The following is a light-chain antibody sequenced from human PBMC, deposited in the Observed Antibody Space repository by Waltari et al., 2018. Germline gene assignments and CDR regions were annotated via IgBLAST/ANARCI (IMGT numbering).Light chain of an antibody. CDR3: SSYAGNNVLM. V-gene: IGLV2-8*01. CDR2: EVV. Sequence: QSAPTHPPSASRSPGQSVTTSSTGPSPDVCASFQSSWYQQYPGTAPKLLIFEVVKRPSGVPNRFSGSKSGNTAFLTVSGLQLEDEAFYSCSSYAGNNVLMFGGGTELTVL. J-gene: IGLJ3*02. CDR1: SPDVCASFQ.